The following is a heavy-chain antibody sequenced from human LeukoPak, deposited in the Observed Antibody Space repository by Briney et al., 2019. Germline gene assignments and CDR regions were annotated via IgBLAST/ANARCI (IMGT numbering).Heavy chain of an antibody. V-gene: IGHV3-30*02. Sequence: PGGSLRLSCAASGFTFSSYGMHWVRQAPGKGLEWVAFIRYDGSNKYYADSVKGRFTISRDNSKNTLYLQMNSLRAEDTAVYYCAKDAGWEPLGSFDIWGQGTMVTVSS. CDR3: AKDAGWEPLGSFDI. J-gene: IGHJ3*02. CDR1: GFTFSSYG. D-gene: IGHD1-26*01. CDR2: IRYDGSNK.